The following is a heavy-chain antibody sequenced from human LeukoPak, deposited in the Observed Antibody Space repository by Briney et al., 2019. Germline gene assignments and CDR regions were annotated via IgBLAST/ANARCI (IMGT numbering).Heavy chain of an antibody. D-gene: IGHD4-23*01. CDR2: TSAYNGNT. CDR1: GYTFTSYG. Sequence: ASVKVSCKASGYTFTSYGISWVRQAPGQGPEWMGWTSAYNGNTNYAQKLQGRVTMTTDTSTSTAYMELRSLRSDDTAVYYCARGTTVVTYDAFDIWGQGTMVTVSS. J-gene: IGHJ3*02. CDR3: ARGTTVVTYDAFDI. V-gene: IGHV1-18*01.